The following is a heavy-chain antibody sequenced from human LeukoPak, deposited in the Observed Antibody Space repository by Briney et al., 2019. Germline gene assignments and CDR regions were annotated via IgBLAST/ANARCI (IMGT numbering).Heavy chain of an antibody. J-gene: IGHJ4*02. CDR3: ARSYGSGSYYNPFDY. Sequence: SETLSLTCTVPGGSISSSTYYWGWIRQPPGKGLEWIGTIYYSGSTYYNPSLKSRVTISVDTSRNLFSLKLSSVTAADTAVYYCARSYGSGSYYNPFDYWGQGTLVTVSS. CDR2: IYYSGST. CDR1: GGSISSSTYY. V-gene: IGHV4-39*07. D-gene: IGHD3-10*01.